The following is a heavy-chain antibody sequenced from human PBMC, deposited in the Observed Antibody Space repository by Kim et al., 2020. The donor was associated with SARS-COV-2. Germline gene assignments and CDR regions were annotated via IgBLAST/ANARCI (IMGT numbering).Heavy chain of an antibody. J-gene: IGHJ6*02. Sequence: GGSLRLSCAASGFTFSSYWMHWVRQAPGKGLVWVSRINSDGSSTSYADSVKGRFTISRDNAKNTLYLQMNSLRAEDTAVYYCARDWAMVASGYYYYYGMDVWGQGTTVTVSS. CDR2: INSDGSST. D-gene: IGHD5-18*01. CDR1: GFTFSSYW. V-gene: IGHV3-74*01. CDR3: ARDWAMVASGYYYYYGMDV.